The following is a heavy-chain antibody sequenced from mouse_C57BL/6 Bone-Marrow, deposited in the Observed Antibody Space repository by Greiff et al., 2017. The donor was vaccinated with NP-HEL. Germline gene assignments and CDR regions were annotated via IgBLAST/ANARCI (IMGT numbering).Heavy chain of an antibody. V-gene: IGHV1-5*01. CDR3: TEDGYDAAWFAY. Sequence: DVQLQESGTVLARPGASVKMSCKTSGYTFSSYWMHWVKQRPGQGLEWIGAIYPGNSDTSYNQKFKGKAKLTAVTSASTAYMELSSLTNEDSAVYYCTEDGYDAAWFAYWGQGTLVTVSA. CDR1: GYTFSSYW. CDR2: IYPGNSDT. D-gene: IGHD2-2*01. J-gene: IGHJ3*01.